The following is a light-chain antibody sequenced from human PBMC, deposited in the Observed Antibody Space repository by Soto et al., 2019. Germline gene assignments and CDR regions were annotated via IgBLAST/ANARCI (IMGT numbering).Light chain of an antibody. Sequence: EIVMTQSPATLSVSPGERATLSCRASQSVSSNLAWYQQKPGQAPRLLIYDASTRATGIPAKFSGSGSGTEFTLTISSLPSEDFAVYLCQQYNNSAPWTFGRGTKV. CDR3: QQYNNSAPWT. CDR1: QSVSSN. CDR2: DAS. J-gene: IGKJ1*01. V-gene: IGKV3-15*01.